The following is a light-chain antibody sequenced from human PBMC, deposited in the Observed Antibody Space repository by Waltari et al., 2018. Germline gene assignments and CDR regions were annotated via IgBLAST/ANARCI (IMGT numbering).Light chain of an antibody. J-gene: IGLJ3*02. V-gene: IGLV1-40*01. CDR2: GNN. CDR3: QSYDSSLGGV. CDR1: SPNIGAGYD. Sequence: QSVLTQPPSVSGAPGQRVTISCPGRSPNIGAGYDVHWYQHLQGTAPRLLIYGNNTLPSGAPDRLSCSKSATSAALAIAGLQAEDEADYYGQSYDSSLGGVFGGGTKVTVL.